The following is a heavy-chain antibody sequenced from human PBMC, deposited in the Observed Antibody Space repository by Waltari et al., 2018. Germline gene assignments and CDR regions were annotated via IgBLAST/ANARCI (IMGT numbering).Heavy chain of an antibody. D-gene: IGHD1-1*01. Sequence: EVHLVESGGALVQPGGSLRLSCAASGFTFNNFWMRWVRQTPGKGLEWVANIKQDGSEKYYVDSVKGRFTVSRDNAKNSLYLQMNTLRADDTAVYYCARGDNWAWDYWGQGTMVTVSS. J-gene: IGHJ4*02. CDR1: GFTFNNFW. CDR2: IKQDGSEK. V-gene: IGHV3-7*03. CDR3: ARGDNWAWDY.